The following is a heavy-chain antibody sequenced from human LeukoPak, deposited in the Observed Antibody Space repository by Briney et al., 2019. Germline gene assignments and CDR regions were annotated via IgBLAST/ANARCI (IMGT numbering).Heavy chain of an antibody. CDR1: GGTFSSYA. CDR2: IIPIFGTA. J-gene: IGHJ6*03. CDR3: ATLRGYCSGGSCYYYYYYMDV. V-gene: IGHV1-69*06. D-gene: IGHD2-15*01. Sequence: ASVKVSCKASGGTFSSYAISWVRQAPGQGLEWMGGIIPIFGTANYAQKFQGRVTMTEDTSTDTAYMELSSLRSEDTAVYYCATLRGYCSGGSCYYYYYYMDVWGKGTTVTVSS.